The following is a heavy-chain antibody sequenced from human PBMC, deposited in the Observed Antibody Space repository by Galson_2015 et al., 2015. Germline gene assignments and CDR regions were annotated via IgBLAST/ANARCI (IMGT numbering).Heavy chain of an antibody. D-gene: IGHD3-22*01. CDR2: IYPGDSDT. CDR3: ARTTYYYDSSGYPHDAFDI. CDR1: GYSFTSYW. J-gene: IGHJ3*02. V-gene: IGHV5-51*01. Sequence: QSGAEVKKPGESLKISCKGSGYSFTSYWIGWVRQMPGKGLEWMGIIYPGDSDTRYSPSFQGQVTISADKSISTAYLQWSSLKASDTAMYYCARTTYYYDSSGYPHDAFDIWGQGTMVTVSS.